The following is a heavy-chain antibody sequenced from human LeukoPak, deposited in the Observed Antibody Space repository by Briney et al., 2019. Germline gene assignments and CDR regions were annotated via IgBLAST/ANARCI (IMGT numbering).Heavy chain of an antibody. CDR3: ARDRRGSSWPHYYYGMDV. Sequence: GRSLRLSCAASGFTFSSYGMHWVRQAPGKGLEWVAVIWYDGSNKYYADSVKGRFTISRDNSKNTLYLQMNSLRAEDTAVYYCARDRRGSSWPHYYYGMDVWGQGTTVTVSS. V-gene: IGHV3-33*01. D-gene: IGHD6-13*01. CDR1: GFTFSSYG. J-gene: IGHJ6*02. CDR2: IWYDGSNK.